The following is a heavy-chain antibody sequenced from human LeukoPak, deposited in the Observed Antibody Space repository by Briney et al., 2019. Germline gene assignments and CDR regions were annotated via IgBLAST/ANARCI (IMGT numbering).Heavy chain of an antibody. D-gene: IGHD6-13*01. J-gene: IGHJ4*02. CDR1: GGSFSGYY. CDR2: INHSGST. Sequence: PSETLSLTCAVYGGSFSGYYWSWIRQPPGKGLEWIGEINHSGSTNYNPSLKSRVTISVDKSKNQFSLKLSSVTAADTAVYYCAREGNVAAAGTFDYWGQGTLVTVSS. V-gene: IGHV4-34*01. CDR3: AREGNVAAAGTFDY.